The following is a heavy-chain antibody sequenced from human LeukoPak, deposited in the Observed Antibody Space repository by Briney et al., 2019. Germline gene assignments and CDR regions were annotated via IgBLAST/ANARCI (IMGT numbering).Heavy chain of an antibody. Sequence: SETLSLTCTVSGGAISSGDYYWSWIRQHPGKGLEWIGYIYYSGSTYYNPSLKSRVTISVDTSKNQFSLKLSSVTAADTAVYYCAREPPSTVTTARYFDLWGRGTLVTVSS. CDR2: IYYSGST. D-gene: IGHD4-17*01. V-gene: IGHV4-31*03. CDR3: AREPPSTVTTARYFDL. CDR1: GGAISSGDYY. J-gene: IGHJ2*01.